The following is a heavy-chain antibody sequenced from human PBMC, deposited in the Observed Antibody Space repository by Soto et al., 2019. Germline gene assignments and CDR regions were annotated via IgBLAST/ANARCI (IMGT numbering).Heavy chain of an antibody. CDR2: IYYSGST. Sequence: ETLSLTCTVSGGSISSYYWSWIRQPPGKGLEWIGYIYYSGSTNYNPSLKSRVTISVDTSKNQFSLKLSSVTAADTAVYYCARAGYCSSTSCYRDYYYYYMDVWGKGTTVTVSS. V-gene: IGHV4-59*01. CDR3: ARAGYCSSTSCYRDYYYYYMDV. J-gene: IGHJ6*03. D-gene: IGHD2-2*03. CDR1: GGSISSYY.